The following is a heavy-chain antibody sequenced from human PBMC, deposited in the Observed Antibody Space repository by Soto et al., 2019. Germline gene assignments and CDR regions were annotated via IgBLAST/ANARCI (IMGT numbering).Heavy chain of an antibody. D-gene: IGHD2-2*01. J-gene: IGHJ4*02. V-gene: IGHV3-15*01. CDR1: GFTFSNAW. Sequence: ESGGGLVKPGGSLRLSCAASGFTFSNAWMSWVRQAPGKGLEWVGRIKSKTDGGTTDYAAPVKGRFTISRDDSKNTLYLQMNSLKTEDTAVYYCTTDKCSSTSCYGVYWGQGTLVTVSS. CDR3: TTDKCSSTSCYGVY. CDR2: IKSKTDGGTT.